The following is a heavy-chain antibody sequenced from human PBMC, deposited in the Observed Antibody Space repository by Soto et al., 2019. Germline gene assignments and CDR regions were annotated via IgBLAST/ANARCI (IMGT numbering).Heavy chain of an antibody. D-gene: IGHD6-19*01. V-gene: IGHV1-69*13. CDR2: SIPIFGTA. CDR3: ARDRLFIPVAVAGEAGYYYYYGMDV. J-gene: IGHJ6*02. Sequence: SVKVSCKASGYTFSSYAISWVRQAPGQGLEWMGGSIPIFGTANYAQKFQGRVTITADESTSTAYMELSSLRSEDTAVYYCARDRLFIPVAVAGEAGYYYYYGMDVWGQGTTVTVSS. CDR1: GYTFSSYA.